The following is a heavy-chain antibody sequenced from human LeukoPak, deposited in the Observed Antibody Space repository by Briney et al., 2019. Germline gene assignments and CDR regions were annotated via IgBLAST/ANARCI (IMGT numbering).Heavy chain of an antibody. CDR2: IYYSGST. CDR3: ARGRSSSLPTYYYYYYMDV. Sequence: SETLSLTCTVSGVSISSSNSYWGWIRQPPGKGLEWIGSIYYSGSTNYNPSLKSRVTISVDTSKNQFSLKLSSVTAADTAVYYCARGRSSSLPTYYYYYYMDVWGKGTTVTVSS. CDR1: GVSISSSNSY. D-gene: IGHD6-13*01. J-gene: IGHJ6*03. V-gene: IGHV4-39*07.